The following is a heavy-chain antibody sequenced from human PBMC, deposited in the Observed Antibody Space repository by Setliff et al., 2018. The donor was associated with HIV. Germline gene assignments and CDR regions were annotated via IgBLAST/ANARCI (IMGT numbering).Heavy chain of an antibody. D-gene: IGHD6-13*01. V-gene: IGHV5-51*01. CDR1: GYNFNNYW. Sequence: LGESLKISCRGFGYNFNNYWIDWVRQMPGKGLEWMGTIYPSDSDTKYNPSFQGHVSISADRSIGTTYLQWSSLKASDTAMYYCARPSAAAYDAFDIWGQGTMVTVSS. CDR2: IYPSDSDT. J-gene: IGHJ3*02. CDR3: ARPSAAAYDAFDI.